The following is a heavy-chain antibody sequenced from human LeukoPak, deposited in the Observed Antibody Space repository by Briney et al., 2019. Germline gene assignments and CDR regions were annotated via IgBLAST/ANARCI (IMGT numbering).Heavy chain of an antibody. CDR1: GDSLNGSH. J-gene: IGHJ4*02. CDR3: ARVSDIMISFGGAISYFDY. D-gene: IGHD3-16*02. V-gene: IGHV4-34*01. Sequence: SETLSLTCTLNGDSLNGSHWSWIRQPPGKGLEWIGEINQSGGTHYNPALWSRLTISIDTSKNKFSLQLTSATAADTGVYFCARVSDIMISFGGAISYFDYWGQGALVTVSS. CDR2: INQSGGT.